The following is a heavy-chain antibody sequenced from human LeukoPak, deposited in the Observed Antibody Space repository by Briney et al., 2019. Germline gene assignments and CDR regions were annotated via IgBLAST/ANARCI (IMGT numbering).Heavy chain of an antibody. D-gene: IGHD3-10*01. CDR2: VNWNGGST. J-gene: IGHJ3*02. V-gene: IGHV3-20*04. Sequence: PGGSLRLSCAASGFTFDDYGMSWVRQAPGKGLEWVSGVNWNGGSTGYADSVKGRFTISRDNAKNYLYLQMNSLRAEDTAVYYCARDHFDSGSFGHAFDIWGQGTMVIVS. CDR3: ARDHFDSGSFGHAFDI. CDR1: GFTFDDYG.